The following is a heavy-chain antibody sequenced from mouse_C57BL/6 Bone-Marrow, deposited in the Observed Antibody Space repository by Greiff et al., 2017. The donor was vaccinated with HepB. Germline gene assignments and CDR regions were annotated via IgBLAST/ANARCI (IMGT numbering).Heavy chain of an antibody. Sequence: EVKLVESGGGLVKPGGSLKLSCAASGFTFSDSGMHWVRQAPEKGLEWVAYISSGSSTIYYADTVKGRFNISRDNAKNTLFLQMTSLRSEDTAMYYCARDYGNYEGFAYWGQGTLVTVSA. CDR3: ARDYGNYEGFAY. V-gene: IGHV5-17*01. J-gene: IGHJ3*01. CDR1: GFTFSDSG. CDR2: ISSGSSTI. D-gene: IGHD2-1*01.